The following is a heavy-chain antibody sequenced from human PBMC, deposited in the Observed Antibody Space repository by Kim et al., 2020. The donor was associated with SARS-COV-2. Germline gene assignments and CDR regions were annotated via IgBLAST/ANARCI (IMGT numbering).Heavy chain of an antibody. CDR1: GYTFTGYY. Sequence: ASVKVSCKASGYTFTGYYMHWVRQAPGQGLEWMGWINPNSGGTNYAQKFQGWVTMTRDTSISTAYMELSRLRSDDTAVYYCARQYCSSTSCYHYFDYWGQGTLVTVSS. CDR2: INPNSGGT. CDR3: ARQYCSSTSCYHYFDY. D-gene: IGHD2-2*01. V-gene: IGHV1-2*04. J-gene: IGHJ4*02.